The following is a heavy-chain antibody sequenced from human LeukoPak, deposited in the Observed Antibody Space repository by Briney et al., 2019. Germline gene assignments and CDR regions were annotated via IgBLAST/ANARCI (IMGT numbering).Heavy chain of an antibody. Sequence: QPGGSLRLSCAASGFTFSSYWMSWVRQAPGKGLEWVANIKQDGSEKYYVDSVKGRFTISRDNDKNSLYLQMNSLRAEDTAVYYCSRRASAERGHSYGLDYWGQGTLVTVSS. CDR2: IKQDGSEK. V-gene: IGHV3-7*01. J-gene: IGHJ4*02. CDR3: SRRASAERGHSYGLDY. D-gene: IGHD5-18*01. CDR1: GFTFSSYW.